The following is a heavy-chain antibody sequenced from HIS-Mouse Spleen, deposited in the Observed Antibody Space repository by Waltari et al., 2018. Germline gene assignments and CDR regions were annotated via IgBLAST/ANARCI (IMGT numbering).Heavy chain of an antibody. Sequence: QVQLQQWGAGLLKPSETLSLTCAVYGGSFSGYYWSWIRQPPGKGLEWIGEINHSGSTNYNPSLKSRVTISVDTSKNKFSLKLSSVTAADTAVYYCARGSPARRIDFDYWGQGTLVTVSS. D-gene: IGHD2-15*01. CDR2: INHSGST. V-gene: IGHV4-34*01. J-gene: IGHJ4*02. CDR1: GGSFSGYY. CDR3: ARGSPARRIDFDY.